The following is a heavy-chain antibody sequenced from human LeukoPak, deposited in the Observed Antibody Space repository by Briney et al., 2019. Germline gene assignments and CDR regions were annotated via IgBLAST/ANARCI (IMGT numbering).Heavy chain of an antibody. Sequence: GESLKISCKGSGYTFTSYDINWVRQATGQGLEWMGWMNPNSGNTGYAQKFQGRVTMTRNTSISTAYMELSSLRSEDTAVYYCARGERGYSYVDYWGQGTLVTVSP. D-gene: IGHD5-18*01. CDR2: MNPNSGNT. V-gene: IGHV1-8*01. CDR1: GYTFTSYD. J-gene: IGHJ4*02. CDR3: ARGERGYSYVDY.